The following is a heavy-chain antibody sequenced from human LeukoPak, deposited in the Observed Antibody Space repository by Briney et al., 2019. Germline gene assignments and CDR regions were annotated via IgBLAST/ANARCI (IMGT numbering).Heavy chain of an antibody. CDR2: IYSGGST. D-gene: IGHD2/OR15-2a*01. CDR1: GFTFDDYG. Sequence: GGSLRLSCAASGFTFDDYGMSWVRQAPGKGLEWVSVIYSGGSTYYADSVKGRFTISRDNSKNTLYLQMNSLRAEDTAVYYCARGFTSKYIFDYWGQGTLVTVSS. J-gene: IGHJ4*02. V-gene: IGHV3-66*01. CDR3: ARGFTSKYIFDY.